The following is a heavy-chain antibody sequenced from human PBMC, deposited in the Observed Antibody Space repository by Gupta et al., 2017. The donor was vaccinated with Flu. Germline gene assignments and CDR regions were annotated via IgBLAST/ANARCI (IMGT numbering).Heavy chain of an antibody. Sequence: QVQLQQWGAGLLKPSETLSLTCAVYGGSFSGYYWSWIRQPPGKGLEWIGEINHSGSTNYNPSLKSRVTISVDTSKNQFSLKLSSVTAADTAVYYCASRGNWDIVGATDGDYWGQGTLVTVSS. CDR2: INHSGST. V-gene: IGHV4-34*01. J-gene: IGHJ4*02. CDR3: ASRGNWDIVGATDGDY. CDR1: GGSFSGYY. D-gene: IGHD1-26*01.